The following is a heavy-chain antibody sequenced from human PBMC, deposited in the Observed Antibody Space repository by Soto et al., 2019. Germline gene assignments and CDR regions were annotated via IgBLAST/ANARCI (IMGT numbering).Heavy chain of an antibody. V-gene: IGHV1-69*04. J-gene: IGHJ4*02. D-gene: IGHD3-9*01. Sequence: SVKVSCKASGGTFSSYTISWVRQAPGQGLEWMGRIIPILGIANYAQKFQGRVTITADKSTSTAYMELSSLRSEDTAVYYCARDMAGAYGYDIWTGYYKGYYFDYWGQG. CDR2: IIPILGIA. CDR1: GGTFSSYT. CDR3: ARDMAGAYGYDIWTGYYKGYYFDY.